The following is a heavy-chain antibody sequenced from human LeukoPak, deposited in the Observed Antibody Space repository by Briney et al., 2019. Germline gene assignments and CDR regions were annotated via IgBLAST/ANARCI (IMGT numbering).Heavy chain of an antibody. V-gene: IGHV4-4*02. J-gene: IGHJ6*02. Sequence: SGTLSLTCAVSGGSISSSNWWSWVRQPPGKGLEWIGEIYHSGSTNYNPSLKSRVTISVDKSKNQFSLKLSSVTAADTAVYYCARDSPPYCSGGSRYSGYYYYYGMDVWGQGTPVTVSS. CDR2: IYHSGST. D-gene: IGHD2-15*01. CDR1: GGSISSSNW. CDR3: ARDSPPYCSGGSRYSGYYYYYGMDV.